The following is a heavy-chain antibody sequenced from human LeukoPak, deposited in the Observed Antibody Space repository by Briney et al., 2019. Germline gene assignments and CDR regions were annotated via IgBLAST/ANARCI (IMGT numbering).Heavy chain of an antibody. Sequence: ASVKVSFKASGYTFTGYYMHWVRQAPGQAREWMERINPHSGGTNYAQKFEGRVTMTRDTSISTAYMELSRLRSDDTAVYYCARVWQLVSPTPMGYWGQGTLVTVSS. CDR1: GYTFTGYY. D-gene: IGHD6-6*01. CDR3: ARVWQLVSPTPMGY. CDR2: INPHSGGT. V-gene: IGHV1-2*06. J-gene: IGHJ4*02.